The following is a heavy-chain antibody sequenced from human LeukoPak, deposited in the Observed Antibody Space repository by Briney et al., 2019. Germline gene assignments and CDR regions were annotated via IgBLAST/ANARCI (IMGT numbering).Heavy chain of an antibody. D-gene: IGHD1-1*01. J-gene: IGHJ5*02. CDR1: GGSISSSSYY. CDR3: AREGTSGTHLNWFDP. Sequence: PSETLSLTCTVSGGSISSSSYYWGWIRQPPGKGLEWIGSIYYSGSTYYNPSLKSRVTISVDTSKNQFSLKLSSVTAADTAVYYCAREGTSGTHLNWFDPWAREPWSPSPQ. CDR2: IYYSGST. V-gene: IGHV4-39*07.